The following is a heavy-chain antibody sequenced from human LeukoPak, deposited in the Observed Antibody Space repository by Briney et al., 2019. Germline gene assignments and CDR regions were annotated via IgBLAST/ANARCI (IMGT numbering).Heavy chain of an antibody. Sequence: ASVKVSCTASGFTFTSYYMHWVRQTPGQGLEWMGIINPSGGSTSYAQKFQGRVTMTRDTSTSTVYMELSSLRSEDTAVYYCARLAAAGPYFGYWGQGTLVTVSS. D-gene: IGHD6-13*01. CDR2: INPSGGST. V-gene: IGHV1-46*03. CDR1: GFTFTSYY. CDR3: ARLAAAGPYFGY. J-gene: IGHJ4*02.